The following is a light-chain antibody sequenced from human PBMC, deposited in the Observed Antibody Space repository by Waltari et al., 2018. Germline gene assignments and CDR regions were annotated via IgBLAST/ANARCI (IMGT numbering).Light chain of an antibody. Sequence: EVVMTQSPVSLSVTLGKAASLSCKSSQSLVPVDGNTYLNWFHQRPGQAPRRLIYWVFNRDSGVPDRFSGSGSGTDFTLRISRVEAEDVGVYYCMQGTRWPYTFGQGIQLDIK. CDR2: WVF. J-gene: IGKJ2*01. CDR1: QSLVPVDGNTY. CDR3: MQGTRWPYT. V-gene: IGKV2-30*02.